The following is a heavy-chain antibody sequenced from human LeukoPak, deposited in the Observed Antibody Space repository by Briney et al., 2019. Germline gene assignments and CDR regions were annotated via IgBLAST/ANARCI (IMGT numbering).Heavy chain of an antibody. V-gene: IGHV3-23*01. CDR1: GFIFSDYA. CDR2: ISDSGA. J-gene: IGHJ4*02. CDR3: APR. Sequence: PGGSLRLSCTASGFIFSDYAMSWVRQGPGKGLEWVSIISDSGALYADSVKGRFTISRDDSKNTLYLRMNSLRAEDTAVYYCAPRGGQGTLVTVSS.